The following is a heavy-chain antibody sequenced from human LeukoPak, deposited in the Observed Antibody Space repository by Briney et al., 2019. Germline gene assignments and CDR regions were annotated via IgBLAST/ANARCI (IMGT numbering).Heavy chain of an antibody. CDR3: ARGGLWFGFSFDY. CDR2: IYYSGST. D-gene: IGHD3-10*01. J-gene: IGHJ4*02. CDR1: GGSISSYY. V-gene: IGHV4-59*01. Sequence: SETLSLTCSVSGGSISSYYWSWIRQPPGKGLEWIGYIYYSGSTNYNPSLKSRVTISVDTSKNQFSLKLSSVTAADTAVYYCARGGLWFGFSFDYWGQGTLVTVSS.